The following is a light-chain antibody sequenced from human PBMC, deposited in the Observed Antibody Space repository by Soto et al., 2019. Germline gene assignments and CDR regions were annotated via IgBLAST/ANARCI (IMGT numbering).Light chain of an antibody. CDR3: QPAKIFPLA. CDR1: QDISTY. V-gene: IGKV1-12*01. J-gene: IGKJ1*01. Sequence: DIQMTQSPSSVSASVGDRGTITCRASQDISTYLVWYQQKQGTAPNHLISGASSLQSGFPSRFRGSGSWTDFALTITTLQPEDVATYNCQPAKIFPLAFGQGTTVEIK. CDR2: GAS.